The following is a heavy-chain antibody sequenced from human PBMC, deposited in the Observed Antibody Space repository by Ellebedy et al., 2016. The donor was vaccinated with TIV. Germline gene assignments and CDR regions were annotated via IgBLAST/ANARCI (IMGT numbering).Heavy chain of an antibody. CDR3: ARVVWQQPVSYAFDI. CDR2: ISYSGST. Sequence: MPSETLSLTCAVSGGSIPPYYWSWIRQPPGKGLEWIGYISYSGSTNYNPSLKSRLTISVDTSKNQFSLRLSSVTAADTAVYYCARVVWQQPVSYAFDIWGQGTMVTVSS. CDR1: GGSIPPYY. D-gene: IGHD6-13*01. V-gene: IGHV4-59*01. J-gene: IGHJ3*02.